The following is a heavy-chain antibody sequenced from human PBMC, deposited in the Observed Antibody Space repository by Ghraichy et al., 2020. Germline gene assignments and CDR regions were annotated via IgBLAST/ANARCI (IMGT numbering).Heavy chain of an antibody. V-gene: IGHV4-59*01. D-gene: IGHD4-17*01. CDR3: ARGGRLTTVTTSVWYFDL. J-gene: IGHJ2*01. CDR2: IYYSGST. Sequence: SETLSLTCTVSGGSISSYYWSWIRQPPGKGLEWIGYIYYSGSTNYNPSLKSRVTISVDTSKNQFSLKLSSVTAADTAVYYCARGGRLTTVTTSVWYFDLWGRGTLVTVSS. CDR1: GGSISSYY.